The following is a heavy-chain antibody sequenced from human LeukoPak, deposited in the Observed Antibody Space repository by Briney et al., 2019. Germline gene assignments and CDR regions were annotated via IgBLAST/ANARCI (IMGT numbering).Heavy chain of an antibody. J-gene: IGHJ3*02. CDR3: AVSLTGLWFGEDAFDI. D-gene: IGHD3-10*01. CDR2: FDPEDGET. CDR1: GYTLTELS. V-gene: IGHV1-24*01. Sequence: ASVKVSCKVSGYTLTELSMHWVRQAPGKGLEWMGGFDPEDGETIYAQKFQGRVTMTEDTSTDTAYMELSSLRSEDTAVYYCAVSLTGLWFGEDAFDIWGQGTMVTVSS.